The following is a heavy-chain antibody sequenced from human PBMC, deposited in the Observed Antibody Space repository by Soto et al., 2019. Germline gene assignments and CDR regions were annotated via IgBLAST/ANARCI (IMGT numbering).Heavy chain of an antibody. CDR3: ARAGPIVVVVAATPSWFDP. Sequence: QVQLQELGPGLVKPSQTLSLTCTVSGGSISSGGYYWSWIRQHPGKGLEWIGYIYYSGSTYYNPSLKSRVTISVDTSKNQFSLKLSSVTAADTAVYYCARAGPIVVVVAATPSWFDPWGQGTLVTVSS. CDR2: IYYSGST. J-gene: IGHJ5*02. CDR1: GGSISSGGYY. V-gene: IGHV4-31*03. D-gene: IGHD2-15*01.